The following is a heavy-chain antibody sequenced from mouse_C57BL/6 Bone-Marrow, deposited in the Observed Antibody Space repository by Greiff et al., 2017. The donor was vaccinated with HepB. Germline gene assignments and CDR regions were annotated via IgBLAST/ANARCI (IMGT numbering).Heavy chain of an antibody. CDR3: ARRSAYGSSYEFAY. D-gene: IGHD1-1*01. Sequence: QVQLQQSGAELVKPGASVKMSCKASGYTFTTYPIEWMKQTHGKSLEWIGNFHPYNDDTKYNEKFKGKATLTVEKSSSTVYVELSRLTSDDSAVYYCARRSAYGSSYEFAYWGQGTLVTVSA. CDR2: FHPYNDDT. CDR1: GYTFTTYP. V-gene: IGHV1-47*01. J-gene: IGHJ3*01.